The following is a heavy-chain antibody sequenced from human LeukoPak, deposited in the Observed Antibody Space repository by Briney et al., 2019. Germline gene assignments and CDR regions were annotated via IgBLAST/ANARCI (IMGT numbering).Heavy chain of an antibody. D-gene: IGHD3-9*01. J-gene: IGHJ4*02. CDR1: GYTFTSYG. Sequence: GASVKVSCQASGYTFTSYGISWVRQAPGQGLEWMGWISAYNGNTNYAQKLQGRVTMTTDTSTSTAYMELRSLRSDDTAVYYCARYGGDYDILTGYDYWGQGTLVTVSS. V-gene: IGHV1-18*01. CDR2: ISAYNGNT. CDR3: ARYGGDYDILTGYDY.